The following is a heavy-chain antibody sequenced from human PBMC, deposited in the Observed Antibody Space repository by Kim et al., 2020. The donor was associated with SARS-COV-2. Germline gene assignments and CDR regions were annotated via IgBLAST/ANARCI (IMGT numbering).Heavy chain of an antibody. CDR2: KK. CDR3: ARLGANTALDY. D-gene: IGHD3-16*01. Sequence: KKYYGDSVRVRFTISRDNSKNTLYLQRNRLRAEDTAVYYCARLGANTALDYWGQGTLVTVSS. J-gene: IGHJ4*02. V-gene: IGHV3-33*01.